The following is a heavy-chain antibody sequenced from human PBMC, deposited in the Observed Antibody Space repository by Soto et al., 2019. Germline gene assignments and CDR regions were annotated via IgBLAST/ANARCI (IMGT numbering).Heavy chain of an antibody. CDR3: ARRLFVYWAANEFDS. CDR2: ISAYNGNA. V-gene: IGHV1-18*01. Sequence: GASVKVSCKASGYTFTSYGISWVRQAPGQGLEWMGWISAYNGNANYAQKLQGRVTMTTDTSTSTAYMELRSLRSDDTAVYYCARRLFVYWAANEFDSWGQGTLVTVSS. D-gene: IGHD3-10*02. J-gene: IGHJ4*02. CDR1: GYTFTSYG.